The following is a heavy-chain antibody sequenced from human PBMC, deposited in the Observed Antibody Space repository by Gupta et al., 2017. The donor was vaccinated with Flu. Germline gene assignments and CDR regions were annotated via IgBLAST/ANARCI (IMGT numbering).Heavy chain of an antibody. CDR2: IAADDSVK. CDR1: GFTFRSYW. J-gene: IGHJ4*02. CDR3: ARNRGWQQFDY. V-gene: IGHV3-7*01. Sequence: EEQLVESGGGLVPPGGSLRLSCVVSGFTFRSYWMDWVRQAPGKGLEWVANIAADDSVKNYADSVKGRFTISRDDAKNSLYLQMNSLRAEDTAVYYCARNRGWQQFDYWGQGALVTVSS. D-gene: IGHD5-24*01.